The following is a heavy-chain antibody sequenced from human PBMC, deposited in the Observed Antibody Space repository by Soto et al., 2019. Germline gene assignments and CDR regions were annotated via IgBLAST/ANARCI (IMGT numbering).Heavy chain of an antibody. CDR1: GFTFSSYW. V-gene: IGHV3-74*01. Sequence: GGSLRLSCAASGFTFSSYWMHWVRQAPGKGLVWVSRINSDGSSTSYADSVKGRFTISRDNAKNTLYLQMNSLRAEDTAVFYCARYQIAAAGSPFDFWGQGTLVTASS. D-gene: IGHD6-13*01. J-gene: IGHJ4*02. CDR2: INSDGSST. CDR3: ARYQIAAAGSPFDF.